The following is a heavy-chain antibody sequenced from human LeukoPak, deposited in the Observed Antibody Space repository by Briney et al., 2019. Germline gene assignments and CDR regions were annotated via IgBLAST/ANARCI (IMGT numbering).Heavy chain of an antibody. CDR2: IYYSGST. V-gene: IGHV4-59*11. Sequence: PSETLSLTCTVSGGSISSHYWSWFRQPPGKGLEWIGYIYYSGSTNYNPSLKSRVTISVDTSKNQFSLKLSSVTAADTAVYYCARDAFSTVEPGDYYYYYMDVWGKGTTVTVSS. CDR3: ARDAFSTVEPGDYYYYYMDV. D-gene: IGHD4-23*01. J-gene: IGHJ6*03. CDR1: GGSISSHY.